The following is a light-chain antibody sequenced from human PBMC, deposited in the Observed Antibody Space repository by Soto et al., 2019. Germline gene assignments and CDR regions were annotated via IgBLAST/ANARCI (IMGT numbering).Light chain of an antibody. Sequence: DIPMTQSPSTLSASVGDRVTITCRASQSISSWLAWYQQKPGKAPKLLIYKASSLESGVPSRFSGSGSGTEFTLTISSLQPDDFASYYCQQCNSYPWTFGQGTKVEIK. J-gene: IGKJ1*01. CDR2: KAS. V-gene: IGKV1-5*03. CDR1: QSISSW. CDR3: QQCNSYPWT.